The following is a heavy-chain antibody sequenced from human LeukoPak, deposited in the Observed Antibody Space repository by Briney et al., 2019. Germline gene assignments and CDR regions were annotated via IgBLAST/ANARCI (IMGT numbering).Heavy chain of an antibody. D-gene: IGHD2-2*01. V-gene: IGHV1-18*01. CDR3: ARDPDCSSTRCSESPFDY. CDR1: GYSFTSYG. CDR2: ISAYNGNT. Sequence: ASVTVSCKASGYSFTSYGISWARQAPGQGLEWMAWISAYNGNTNYAQKFQGRVIMTTDTSTSTAYMELRSLRSDDTAVYYCARDPDCSSTRCSESPFDYWGQGTLVTVSS. J-gene: IGHJ4*02.